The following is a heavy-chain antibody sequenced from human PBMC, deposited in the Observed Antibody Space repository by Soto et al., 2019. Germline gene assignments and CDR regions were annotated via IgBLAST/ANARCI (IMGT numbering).Heavy chain of an antibody. V-gene: IGHV4-59*04. CDR3: ATSDMTILGSWFDP. D-gene: IGHD2-2*02. CDR1: GGSINSYYY. Sequence: PSETLSLTCTVSGGSINSYYYCWIRLPTGKGLEWMGNLYYSGSTYYNPSLKSRVTMAVDTSKNQFSLKLSSVTAADTAVYYCATSDMTILGSWFDPWGQGTLVTVSS. J-gene: IGHJ5*02. CDR2: LYYSGST.